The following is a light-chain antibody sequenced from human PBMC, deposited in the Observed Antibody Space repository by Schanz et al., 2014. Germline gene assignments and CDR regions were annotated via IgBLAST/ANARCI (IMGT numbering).Light chain of an antibody. J-gene: IGLJ3*02. Sequence: QSVLAQPASVSGSPGQSITISCTGTTRDVANHNIVSWYQQHPGKAPKLMIYDDIKRPSGVSIRFSGSTSGNTASLTISGLQAEDEADYYCCSYAGSSNWVFGGGTKLTVL. CDR2: DDI. CDR3: CSYAGSSNWV. CDR1: TRDVANHNI. V-gene: IGLV2-23*01.